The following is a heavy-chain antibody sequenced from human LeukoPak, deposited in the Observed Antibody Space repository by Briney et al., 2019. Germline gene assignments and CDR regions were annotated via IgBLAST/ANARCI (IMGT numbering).Heavy chain of an antibody. D-gene: IGHD3-16*02. J-gene: IGHJ4*02. CDR2: IYYSGST. CDR3: ARDRSLDY. V-gene: IGHV4-59*01. Sequence: SETLSLTCTVSGGSISSYYWSWIRQPPGKGLEWIGYIYYSGSTNYNPSLKSRVTISVDTSRNQFSLKLSSVTAADTAVYYCARDRSLDYWGQGTLVTVSS. CDR1: GGSISSYY.